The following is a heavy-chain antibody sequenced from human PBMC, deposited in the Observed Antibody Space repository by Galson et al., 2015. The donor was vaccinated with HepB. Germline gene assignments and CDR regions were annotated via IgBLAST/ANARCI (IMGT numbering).Heavy chain of an antibody. CDR2: ISYDGGTK. Sequence: SLRLSCAASQFTFSSHSMHWVRQAPGKGLEWLAVISYDGGTKYYADSVKGRCTVSRDNSQNTLFLQMNSLRADDTAIYYCARDLSNGSGTPGYWGQGTLVSVSS. CDR3: ARDLSNGSGTPGY. D-gene: IGHD3-10*01. V-gene: IGHV3-30-3*01. J-gene: IGHJ4*02. CDR1: QFTFSSHS.